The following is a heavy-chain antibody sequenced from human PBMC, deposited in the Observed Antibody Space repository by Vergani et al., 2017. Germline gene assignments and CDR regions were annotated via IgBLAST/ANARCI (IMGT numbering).Heavy chain of an antibody. CDR2: IDKYGNRA. V-gene: IGHV3-74*03. J-gene: IGHJ5*01. CDR1: GFSFNTYW. CDR3: VRTEYCTGIACNTRFDS. Sequence: EVQLVESGGGSVQSGGSLRLSCVASGFSFNTYWMHWVRQVPGKGLMWVARIDKYGNRATYGDFETGRFTISRDNAKNTFFLQMNNLRADDAGVYYCVRTEYCTGIACNTRFDSWGQGALVTVSS. D-gene: IGHD2-8*02.